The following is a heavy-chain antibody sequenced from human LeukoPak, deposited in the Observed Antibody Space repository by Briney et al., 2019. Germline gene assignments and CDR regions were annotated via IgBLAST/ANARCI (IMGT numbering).Heavy chain of an antibody. J-gene: IGHJ4*02. CDR1: GGSISSYY. CDR3: AGQFDSSGSYFY. D-gene: IGHD3-22*01. V-gene: IGHV4-59*08. Sequence: PSETLSLTCTVSGGSISSYYWSWIRQPPGKGLEWIGYIYYSGSTNYNPSLKSRVTISVDTSKNQFSLKLKSVTAADTAVYYCAGQFDSSGSYFYWGQGTLVTVSS. CDR2: IYYSGST.